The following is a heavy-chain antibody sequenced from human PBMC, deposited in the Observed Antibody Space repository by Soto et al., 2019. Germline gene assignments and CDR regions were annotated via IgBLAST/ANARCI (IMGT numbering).Heavy chain of an antibody. CDR2: ISFSGSTI. V-gene: IGHV3-48*03. J-gene: IGHJ3*02. CDR3: PRDTPDDAFDI. CDR1: GFTFSSYE. Sequence: GGSLRLSCAASGFTFSSYEMNWVRQAPWKGLEWVSYISFSGSTIYYADSVKGRFTISRDNAKKSLDLQMNSLRTEDTAVFYFPRDTPDDAFDICGEGTMVTVS.